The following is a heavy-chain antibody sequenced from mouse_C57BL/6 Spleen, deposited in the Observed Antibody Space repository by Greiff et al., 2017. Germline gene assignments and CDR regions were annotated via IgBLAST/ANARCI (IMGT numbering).Heavy chain of an antibody. V-gene: IGHV7-3*01. CDR2: IRNKANGYTT. CDR3: ARSSKGYFDV. CDR1: GFTFTDYY. J-gene: IGHJ1*03. Sequence: EVQRVESGGGLVQPGGSLSLSCAASGFTFTDYYMSWVRQPPGKALEWLGFIRNKANGYTTEYSASVKGRFTISRDNSQSILYLQMNALRAEDSATYYCARSSKGYFDVWGTGTTVTVSS. D-gene: IGHD1-3*01.